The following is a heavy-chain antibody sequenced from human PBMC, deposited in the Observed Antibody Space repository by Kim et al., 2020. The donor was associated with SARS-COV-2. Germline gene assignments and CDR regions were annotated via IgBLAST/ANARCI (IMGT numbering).Heavy chain of an antibody. Sequence: KYYSTSLKTRLTISKDTSKNQVVLTMTTMDPVDTATYYCARMSRGTYLDYWGQGTLVTVSS. D-gene: IGHD2-2*01. CDR3: ARMSRGTYLDY. CDR2: K. V-gene: IGHV2-70*01. J-gene: IGHJ4*02.